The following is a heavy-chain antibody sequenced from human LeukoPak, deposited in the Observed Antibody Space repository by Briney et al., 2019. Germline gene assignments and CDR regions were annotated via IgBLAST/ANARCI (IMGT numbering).Heavy chain of an antibody. CDR2: FYYSRTT. Sequence: PSETLSLTCTVSGGSISRGGYYWNWIRQHPREGLEWIGYFYYSRTTSYNPSLKSRATISVDTSNNQFSLKLSSVTAADTAVYYCAVSTLIYGSGSYLGFDYWGQGTLVTVSS. D-gene: IGHD3-10*01. J-gene: IGHJ4*02. CDR1: GGSISRGGYY. CDR3: AVSTLIYGSGSYLGFDY. V-gene: IGHV4-31*03.